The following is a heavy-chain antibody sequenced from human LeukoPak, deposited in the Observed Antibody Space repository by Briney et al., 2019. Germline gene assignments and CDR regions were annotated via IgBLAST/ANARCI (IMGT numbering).Heavy chain of an antibody. V-gene: IGHV3-11*01. CDR1: GFTFNDYY. J-gene: IGHJ5*02. Sequence: GGSLRLSCAASGFTFNDYYMSWIRQAPGKGLEWLPYINIGGTNTHYADSVKGRFTISRDNAKKSLYLEMNNLRAEDTAVYYCATDGTGFDTWGQGVLVTVSS. CDR2: INIGGTNT. CDR3: ATDGTGFDT.